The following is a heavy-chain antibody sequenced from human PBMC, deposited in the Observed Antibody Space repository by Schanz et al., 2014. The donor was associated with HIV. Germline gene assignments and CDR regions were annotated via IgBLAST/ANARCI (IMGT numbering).Heavy chain of an antibody. J-gene: IGHJ4*01. V-gene: IGHV3-30*18. CDR1: GVPFRNYG. Sequence: QVQLVESGGGVVQPGRSLRLSCAASGVPFRNYGMHWVRQAPGKGLEWVAFISYDGSNKYYADSVKGRLTISRDNSKNTLYLQMNSLRAEDTAVYYCAKELYYDGSGYYRAGVFEYWGQGTLVIVSS. CDR2: ISYDGSNK. D-gene: IGHD3-22*01. CDR3: AKELYYDGSGYYRAGVFEY.